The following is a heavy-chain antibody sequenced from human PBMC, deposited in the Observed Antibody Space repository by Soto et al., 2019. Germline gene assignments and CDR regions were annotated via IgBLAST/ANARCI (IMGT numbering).Heavy chain of an antibody. D-gene: IGHD7-27*01. Sequence: SDTLSLTFPFPGGSISSVYDYWSWIRQSPDKGLEWIGHIYDGGSTYNNPSLTSRVTISVDTSKNQFSLQLRSVTAADTAVYYCARGPSGDKVDYWGQG. CDR1: GGSISSVYDY. J-gene: IGHJ4*02. CDR3: ARGPSGDKVDY. V-gene: IGHV4-30-4*02. CDR2: IYDGGST.